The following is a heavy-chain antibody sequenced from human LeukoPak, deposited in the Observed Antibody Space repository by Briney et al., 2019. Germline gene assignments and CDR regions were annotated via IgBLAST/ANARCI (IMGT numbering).Heavy chain of an antibody. CDR3: ARACYYESSGYYYHFDY. V-gene: IGHV1-8*01. CDR1: GYTFTSYD. D-gene: IGHD3-22*01. CDR2: MNPKSGNK. Sequence: ASVKVSCKATGYTFTSYDINWVRQATGQGLEWMGWMNPKSGNKGYVQKFQGRVTMTINTSISTAYMELSILRSEDTAVYDCARACYYESSGYYYHFDYWGQGALVTVSS. J-gene: IGHJ4*02.